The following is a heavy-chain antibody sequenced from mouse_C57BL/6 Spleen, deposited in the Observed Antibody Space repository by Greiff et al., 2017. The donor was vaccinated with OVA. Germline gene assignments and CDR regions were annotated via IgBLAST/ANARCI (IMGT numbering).Heavy chain of an antibody. Sequence: EVQLQQSGPELVKPGASVKISCKASGYTFTDYYMNWVKQSHGKSLEWIGDINPNNGGTSYNQKFKGKATLTVDKSSSTAYMELRSLTSEDSAVYYCLTTVASYAMDYWGQGTSVTVSS. J-gene: IGHJ4*01. V-gene: IGHV1-26*01. CDR1: GYTFTDYY. CDR2: INPNNGGT. D-gene: IGHD1-1*01. CDR3: LTTVASYAMDY.